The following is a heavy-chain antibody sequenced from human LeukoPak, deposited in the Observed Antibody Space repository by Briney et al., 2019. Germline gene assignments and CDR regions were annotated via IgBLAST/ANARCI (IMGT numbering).Heavy chain of an antibody. CDR2: IYTSGST. Sequence: RASETLSLTCTVSGYSISSGYYWGWIRQPPGKGLEWIGRIYTSGSTNYNPSLKSRVTISVDTSKNQFSLKLSSVTAADTAVYYCARRYDFWSGPYMDVWGEGTTVTVSS. J-gene: IGHJ6*03. D-gene: IGHD3-3*01. V-gene: IGHV4-38-2*02. CDR3: ARRYDFWSGPYMDV. CDR1: GYSISSGYY.